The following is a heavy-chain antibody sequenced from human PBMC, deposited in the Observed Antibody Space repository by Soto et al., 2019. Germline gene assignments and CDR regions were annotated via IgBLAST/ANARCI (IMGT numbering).Heavy chain of an antibody. CDR2: ISFSSSTT. CDR3: ATAAAAGPYDYYFDY. V-gene: IGHV3-23*01. D-gene: IGHD6-13*01. J-gene: IGHJ4*02. CDR1: GFTFSSSA. Sequence: GGSLRLSCATSGFTFSSSAMSWVRQAAGKGLEWVSSISFSSSTTYYADSVRGRFTISRDNSKNTLYLQMSSLRAEDTAIYYCATAAAAGPYDYYFDYWGQGTLVTVSS.